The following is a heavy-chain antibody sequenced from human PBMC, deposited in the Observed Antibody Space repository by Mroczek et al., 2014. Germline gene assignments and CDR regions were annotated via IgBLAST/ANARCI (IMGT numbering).Heavy chain of an antibody. CDR1: GFTFSSYA. J-gene: IGHJ4*02. D-gene: IGHD1-1*01. V-gene: IGHV3-30-3*01. Sequence: QVQLVQSGGGVVQPGRSLRLSCAASGFTFSSYAMHWVRQAPGKGLEWVAVISYDGSNKYYADSVKGRFTISRDNSKNTLYLQMNSLRAEDTAVYYCARSHSLVNDPTFDYVGPGNPGTTVSS. CDR2: ISYDGSNK. CDR3: ARSHSLVNDPTFDY.